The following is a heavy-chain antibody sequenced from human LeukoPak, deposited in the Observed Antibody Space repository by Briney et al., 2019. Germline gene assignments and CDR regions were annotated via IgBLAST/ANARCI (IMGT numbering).Heavy chain of an antibody. CDR3: ARVAVTTVTKLDY. CDR1: GYSISSGYY. V-gene: IGHV4-38-2*02. CDR2: IYHSGSA. D-gene: IGHD4-11*01. J-gene: IGHJ4*02. Sequence: SETLSLTCSVSGYSISSGYYCGWIRQPPGKGLEWIAGIYHSGSAYYNPSLKSRVTISVDASKNQCTLKLSSVTAADTAVYYCARVAVTTVTKLDYWGQGTLVIVSS.